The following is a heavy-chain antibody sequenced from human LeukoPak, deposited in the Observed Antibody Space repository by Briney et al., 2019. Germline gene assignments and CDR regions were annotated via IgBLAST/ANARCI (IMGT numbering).Heavy chain of an antibody. Sequence: PSGGSLRLSCAASGFTFSSYRMSWVRQAPGKGLEWVANIKQDGSEKYYVDSVKGRFTISRDNAKNSLYLQMNSLRAEDTAVYYCARDLPDYYDSSGYPEYFQHWGQGTLVTVSS. J-gene: IGHJ1*01. D-gene: IGHD3-22*01. CDR3: ARDLPDYYDSSGYPEYFQH. CDR2: IKQDGSEK. V-gene: IGHV3-7*01. CDR1: GFTFSSYR.